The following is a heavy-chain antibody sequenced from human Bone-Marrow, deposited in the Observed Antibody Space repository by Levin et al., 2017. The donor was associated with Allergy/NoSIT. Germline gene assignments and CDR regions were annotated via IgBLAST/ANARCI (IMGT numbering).Heavy chain of an antibody. D-gene: IGHD2-15*01. J-gene: IGHJ4*02. V-gene: IGHV3-33*01. CDR2: IWYDGSNR. Sequence: LSLTCAASGFTFIDSGMHWVRQAPGQGLEWVAVIWYDGSNRYYGDSVRDRFTISRDNSKNTLYLQMNSLRAEDTAVYYCAREGGFHSFDYWGQGTLVTVSS. CDR3: AREGGFHSFDY. CDR1: GFTFIDSG.